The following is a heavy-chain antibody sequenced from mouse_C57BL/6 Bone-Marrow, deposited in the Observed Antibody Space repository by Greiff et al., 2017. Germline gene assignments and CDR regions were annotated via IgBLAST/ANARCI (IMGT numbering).Heavy chain of an antibody. CDR1: GFSLTSSG. D-gene: IGHD2-5*01. CDR3: ASLYSNYGGFAY. J-gene: IGHJ3*01. Sequence: QVQLQQSGPGLVQPSQSLSITCTVSGFSLTSSGVHWVRQSPGKGLEWLGVIWSGGSTDYNAAFISRLSLSKDNSKSQVFFKMNSLQADDTAIYYCASLYSNYGGFAYWGQGTLVTVSA. CDR2: IWSGGST. V-gene: IGHV2-2*01.